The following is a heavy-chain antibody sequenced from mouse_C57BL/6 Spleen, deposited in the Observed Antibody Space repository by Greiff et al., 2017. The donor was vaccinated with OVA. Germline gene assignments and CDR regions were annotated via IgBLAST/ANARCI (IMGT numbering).Heavy chain of an antibody. V-gene: IGHV2-2*01. CDR1: GFSFTSYG. CDR3: ARLFYGSYMDY. D-gene: IGHD1-1*01. J-gene: IGHJ4*01. Sequence: VKLEESGPGLVQPSQCLSLTCTASGFSFTSYGVHWVRQSPGKGLEWLGVIWSGGSTDYTAAFISRLSISKDNSKSQIFFKMNSLQADDAAIYYCARLFYGSYMDYWGQGTSVTVSS. CDR2: IWSGGST.